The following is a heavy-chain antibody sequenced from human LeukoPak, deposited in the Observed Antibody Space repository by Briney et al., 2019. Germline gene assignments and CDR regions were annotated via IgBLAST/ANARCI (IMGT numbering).Heavy chain of an antibody. CDR2: IDYSGST. V-gene: IGHV4-30-4*01. CDR1: GYSISSGNYY. CDR3: ARTGYCSSTSCSFFDY. Sequence: PSETLSLTCTVSGYSISSGNYYWSWVRQPPGKGLEWIGYIDYSGSTYYNPSLKSRVTISIDTSKNQFSLKLSSVTAADTAVYYCARTGYCSSTSCSFFDYWGQGTLVTVSS. D-gene: IGHD2-2*01. J-gene: IGHJ4*02.